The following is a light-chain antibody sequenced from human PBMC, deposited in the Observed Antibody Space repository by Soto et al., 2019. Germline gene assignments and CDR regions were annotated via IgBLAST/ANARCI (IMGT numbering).Light chain of an antibody. CDR1: QSMRSN. CDR3: QQYDNWPRT. J-gene: IGKJ1*01. V-gene: IGKV3-15*01. CDR2: GAS. Sequence: EIVMTQSPATLSLSPGERATLSCRASQSMRSNLAWYQQKPGQAPRLLIYGASTRATGIPARISGSGSGTEFTLTITSLQSEDFAVYYCQQYDNWPRTFGQGTTVDIK.